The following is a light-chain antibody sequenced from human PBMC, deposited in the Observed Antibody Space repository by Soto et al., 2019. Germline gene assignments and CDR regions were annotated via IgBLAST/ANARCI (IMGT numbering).Light chain of an antibody. CDR1: SSDVGGYNY. CDR2: EVS. CDR3: SSYTSSSTLV. J-gene: IGLJ1*01. V-gene: IGLV2-14*01. Sequence: SALTQPASVSGSPGQSITISCTATSSDVGGYNYVSWYQQHPGKAPKLMIYEVSNRPSGVSTRFSGSKSGNTASLTISGLQDEDEADYYCSSYTSSSTLVFGTGTKVTVL.